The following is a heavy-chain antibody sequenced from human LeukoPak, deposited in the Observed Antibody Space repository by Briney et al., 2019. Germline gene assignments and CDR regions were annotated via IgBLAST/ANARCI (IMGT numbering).Heavy chain of an antibody. V-gene: IGHV4-59*01. CDR3: TRGAGWLIDY. Sequence: ASETLSLTCTVSDDSISDYYRGWIRQPPGKGLEWIGYIHNSGTSTYNLSLKSRVTISADTSKNQFSLKLNSMTTADTAVYCCTRGAGWLIDYWGLGILVTVSS. D-gene: IGHD3-16*01. CDR1: DDSISDYY. CDR2: IHNSGTS. J-gene: IGHJ4*02.